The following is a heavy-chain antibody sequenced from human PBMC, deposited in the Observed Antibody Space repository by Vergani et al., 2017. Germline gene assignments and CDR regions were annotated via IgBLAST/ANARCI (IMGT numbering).Heavy chain of an antibody. Sequence: QITLKESGPTLVKPTQTLTLTCTFSGFSLSTSGVGVGWIRQPPGKALEWLALIYWDDDKRYSPSLKSRLTITKDTSKNQWVLTMTNMDPVDTATYYCAHRRGSSGYYFAAAFDIWGQGTMVTVAS. CDR1: GFSLSTSGVG. CDR3: AHRRGSSGYYFAAAFDI. V-gene: IGHV2-5*02. D-gene: IGHD3-22*01. J-gene: IGHJ3*02. CDR2: IYWDDDK.